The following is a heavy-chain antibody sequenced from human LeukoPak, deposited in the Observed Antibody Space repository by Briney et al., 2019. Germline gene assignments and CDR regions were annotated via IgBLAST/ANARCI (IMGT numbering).Heavy chain of an antibody. CDR1: GGSISSGSYY. D-gene: IGHD5-12*01. CDR2: IYPSGTT. J-gene: IGHJ4*02. CDR3: ARGQEVVAENYFDY. Sequence: SETLSLTCTVSGGSISSGSYYWSWIRQPAGKGLEWIGRIYPSGTTNYNPSLKSRVTISVDTSKNQFSLKLRSVTAADTAVYYCARGQEVVAENYFDYWGQGTLVTISS. V-gene: IGHV4-61*02.